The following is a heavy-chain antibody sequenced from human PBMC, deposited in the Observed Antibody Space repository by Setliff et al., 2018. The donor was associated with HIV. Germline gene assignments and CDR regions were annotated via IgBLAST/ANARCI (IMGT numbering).Heavy chain of an antibody. J-gene: IGHJ5*01. CDR3: ARTDYDSGKSVLDS. CDR1: GFTFSKSA. V-gene: IGHV1-3*01. Sequence: ASMKVSCKASGFTFSKSAIHWVRQAPGQRLELMAWINAANGHAKYSQKFQGRVTITRDTSATIAYMELSSLTSEDTALYFCARTDYDSGKSVLDSWGQGTLGHRLL. D-gene: IGHD3-10*01. CDR2: INAANGHA.